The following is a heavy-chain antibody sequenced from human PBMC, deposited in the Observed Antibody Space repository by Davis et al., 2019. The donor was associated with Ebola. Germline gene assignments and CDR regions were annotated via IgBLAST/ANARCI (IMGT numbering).Heavy chain of an antibody. CDR1: GYTFTSYY. J-gene: IGHJ5*02. CDR2: INPSGGST. CDR3: ARPSYRLGIAAAGTWWFDP. D-gene: IGHD6-13*01. Sequence: ASVKVSCKASGYTFTSYYMHWVRQAPGQGLEWMGIINPSGGSTSYAQKFQGRVTMTRDTSTSTVYMELSSVTAADTAVYYCARPSYRLGIAAAGTWWFDPWGQGTLVTVSS. V-gene: IGHV1-46*01.